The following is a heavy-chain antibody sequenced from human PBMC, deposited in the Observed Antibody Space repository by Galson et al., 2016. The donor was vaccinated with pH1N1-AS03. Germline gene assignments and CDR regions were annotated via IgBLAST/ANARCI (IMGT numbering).Heavy chain of an antibody. CDR1: GFTLSSYS. D-gene: IGHD5-18*01. V-gene: IGHV3-48*02. CDR3: ARDGGGYSHGYLDS. CDR2: ISSSSTNK. Sequence: SLRLSCAASGFTLSSYSMSWVRQPPGKGLEGVSYISSSSTNKYYADSVRGRFTISRDNAKNSLFLQMNSLRDEDTAVYYCARDGGGYSHGYLDSWGQGALVIVPS. J-gene: IGHJ4*02.